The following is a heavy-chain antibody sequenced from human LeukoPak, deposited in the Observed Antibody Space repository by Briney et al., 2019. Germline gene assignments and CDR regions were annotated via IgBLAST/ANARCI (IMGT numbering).Heavy chain of an antibody. CDR3: ARVKAVVTPWVFDY. Sequence: SETLSLTCTVSGGSISSSTYYWGWIRQPPGKGLAWSGSISYTEITYYNPYLKRRVTISVDTSKNEFSLTLSSVTVADTAVYFCARVKAVVTPWVFDYWGQGSLVTVSS. D-gene: IGHD4-23*01. CDR1: GGSISSSTYY. J-gene: IGHJ4*02. V-gene: IGHV4-39*07. CDR2: ISYTEIT.